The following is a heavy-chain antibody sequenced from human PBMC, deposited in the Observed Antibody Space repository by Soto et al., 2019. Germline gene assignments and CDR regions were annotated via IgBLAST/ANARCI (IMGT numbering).Heavy chain of an antibody. J-gene: IGHJ6*02. Sequence: PGESLKISCKGSGYSFTSYWISWVRQMPGKGLEWMGRIDPSDSYTNYSPSFQGHVTISADKSISTAYLQWSSLKASDTAMYYCAATGHLYYSYYGIDVWGEGITVTV. CDR2: IDPSDSYT. CDR1: GYSFTSYW. CDR3: AATGHLYYSYYGIDV. V-gene: IGHV5-10-1*01. D-gene: IGHD3-9*01.